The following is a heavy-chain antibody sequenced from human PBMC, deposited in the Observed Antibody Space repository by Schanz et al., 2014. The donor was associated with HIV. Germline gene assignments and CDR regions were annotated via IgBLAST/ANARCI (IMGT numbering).Heavy chain of an antibody. CDR3: AKENPINYYSHGGPFDI. V-gene: IGHV3-23*04. CDR2: LSGSGGNT. Sequence: EVQLVESGGGLVQPGRSLRLSCAASGFTFSSYAMSWVRQAPGKGLEWVSALSGSGGNTYYADSVKGRFTISRDNSKNTLYLQMNSLRVEDTAVYYCAKENPINYYSHGGPFDIWGQGTMLTVSS. D-gene: IGHD3-10*01. CDR1: GFTFSSYA. J-gene: IGHJ3*02.